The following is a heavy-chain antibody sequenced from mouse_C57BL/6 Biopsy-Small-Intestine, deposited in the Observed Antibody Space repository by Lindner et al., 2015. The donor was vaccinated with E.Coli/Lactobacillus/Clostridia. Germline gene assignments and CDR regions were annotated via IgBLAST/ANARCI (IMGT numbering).Heavy chain of an antibody. CDR1: GFSMTTYG. J-gene: IGHJ2*01. CDR2: IWPDGST. CDR3: AKQGISFDY. V-gene: IGHV2-3*01. Sequence: VQLQESGPGLVAPSQSLSITCTVPGFSMTTYGVSWVRQPPGKGPEWLGVIWPDGSTNYHSALISRLRISKDNSKSQVFLKLNSLQTDDTATYFCAKQGISFDYWGQGTTVTVSS.